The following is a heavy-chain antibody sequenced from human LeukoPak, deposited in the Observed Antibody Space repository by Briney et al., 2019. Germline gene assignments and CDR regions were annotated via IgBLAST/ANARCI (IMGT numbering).Heavy chain of an antibody. V-gene: IGHV3-48*01. CDR3: ARDLTMVPAAISWFDP. Sequence: GGSLRLSCAASGFTFSSYSMNWVRQAPGKGLEWVSYISSSSSTIYYADSVKGRFTISRDNAKNSLYLQMNNLRAEDTAVYYCARDLTMVPAAISWFDPWGQGTLVTVSS. D-gene: IGHD2-2*02. J-gene: IGHJ5*02. CDR2: ISSSSSTI. CDR1: GFTFSSYS.